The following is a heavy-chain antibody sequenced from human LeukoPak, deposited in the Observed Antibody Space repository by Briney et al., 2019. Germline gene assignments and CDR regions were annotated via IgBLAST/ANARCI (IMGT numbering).Heavy chain of an antibody. CDR1: GFTFSSYS. J-gene: IGHJ4*02. CDR3: ARAAPGYGTGWYFIDY. Sequence: GGSLRLSYAASGFTFSSYSMNWVRQAPGKGLEWVSYISSSSSTIDYADSVKGRFTISRDNAKNSLYLQMNSVRDEDTAVYYCARAAPGYGTGWYFIDYWGQGTLVTVSS. CDR2: ISSSSSTI. V-gene: IGHV3-48*02. D-gene: IGHD6-19*01.